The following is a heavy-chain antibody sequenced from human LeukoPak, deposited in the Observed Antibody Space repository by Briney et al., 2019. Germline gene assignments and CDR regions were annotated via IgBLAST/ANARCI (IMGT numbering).Heavy chain of an antibody. V-gene: IGHV4-59*01. D-gene: IGHD2-15*01. J-gene: IGHJ5*02. CDR3: AREGGCSGGSCYSNNWFDP. Sequence: SETLSLTCTVSGGSISSYYWSWIRLPPGKGLEWIGYIYYTGATYYNPSLKSRVTISLDTSKNQFSLKLSSVTAADAAVYYCAREGGCSGGSCYSNNWFDPWGQGTLVTVSS. CDR1: GGSISSYY. CDR2: IYYTGAT.